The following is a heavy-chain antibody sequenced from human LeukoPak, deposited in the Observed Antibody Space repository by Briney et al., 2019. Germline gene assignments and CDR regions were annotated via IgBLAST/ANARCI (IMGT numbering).Heavy chain of an antibody. D-gene: IGHD3-16*01. V-gene: IGHV3-23*01. J-gene: IGHJ4*02. CDR3: ARLGVNLGY. CDR1: GFTFSSYA. CDR2: VSGRGDST. Sequence: GGSLRLSCAASGFTFSSYAMSWVRQAPGKGLEWVSAVSGRGDSTYYADSVKGRFTISRDNSKNTLSLQMNSLRAEDTAVYYCARLGVNLGYWGQGTLVTVSS.